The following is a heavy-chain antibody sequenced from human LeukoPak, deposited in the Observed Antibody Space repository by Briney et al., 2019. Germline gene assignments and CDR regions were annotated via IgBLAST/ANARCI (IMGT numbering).Heavy chain of an antibody. CDR2: IYYSGST. CDR1: GGSISSYH. CDR3: ARGGSGISNAFDI. Sequence: SETLSLTCSVSGGSISSYHWSWIRQPPGKGLEWIGYIYYSGSTNYNPSLKSRVTISVDTSKNQFSLKLRSVTAADTAVYYCARGGSGISNAFDIWGQGAMVTVSS. V-gene: IGHV4-59*01. J-gene: IGHJ3*02. D-gene: IGHD3-10*01.